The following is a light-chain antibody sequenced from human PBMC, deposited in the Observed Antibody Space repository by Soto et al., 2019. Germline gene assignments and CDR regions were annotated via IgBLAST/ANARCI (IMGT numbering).Light chain of an antibody. CDR3: NSYTSSSTNV. CDR1: SSDVGGHNH. J-gene: IGLJ1*01. CDR2: EVG. Sequence: QSALTQPASVSGSPGQSITISCTGSSSDVGGHNHVSWYQQHPGKAPKLIIYEVGNRPSGVSNRFSGSKSGNTASLTISGFQAEDEADYYCNSYTSSSTNVFVTGTKLTVL. V-gene: IGLV2-14*01.